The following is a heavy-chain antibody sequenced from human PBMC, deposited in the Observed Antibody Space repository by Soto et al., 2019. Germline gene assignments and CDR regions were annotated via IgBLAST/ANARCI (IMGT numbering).Heavy chain of an antibody. CDR2: IVVGSGNT. D-gene: IGHD3-10*01. CDR1: GFTFSSSA. J-gene: IGHJ5*02. V-gene: IGHV1-58*02. Sequence: SVKLSCKASGFTFSSSAMQWVRQARGQRLEWIGWIVVGSGNTNYAQKFQERVTITRDMSTSTAYMELSSLRSEDTAVYYCAAERITMVRGVIITNWFDPWGQGTLVTVSS. CDR3: AAERITMVRGVIITNWFDP.